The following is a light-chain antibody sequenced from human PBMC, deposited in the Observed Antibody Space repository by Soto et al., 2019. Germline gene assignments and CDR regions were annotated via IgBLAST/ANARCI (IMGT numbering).Light chain of an antibody. CDR3: CSYAGSYTHVV. CDR2: DVS. V-gene: IGLV2-11*01. CDR1: RSDVGGYNY. Sequence: QSALTQPRSVSGSPGQSVTISCTGTRSDVGGYNYVSWYQQHPGKAPKLMIYDVSKRPSGVPDRFSGSKSGNTASLTISGLQAEDEADYYCCSYAGSYTHVVFGGGTKVTVL. J-gene: IGLJ2*01.